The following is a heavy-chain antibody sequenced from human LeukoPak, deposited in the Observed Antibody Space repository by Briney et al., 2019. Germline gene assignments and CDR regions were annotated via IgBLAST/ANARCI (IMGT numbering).Heavy chain of an antibody. D-gene: IGHD3-10*01. Sequence: SVKVSCKASGGTFSSYAISWVRQAPGKGLEWMGGIIPIFGTANCAQKFQGRVTITADESTSTAYMELSSLRSEDTAVYYCQYYYGSGFPYGMDVWGQGTTVTVSS. CDR2: IIPIFGTA. CDR3: QYYYGSGFPYGMDV. J-gene: IGHJ6*02. CDR1: GGTFSSYA. V-gene: IGHV1-69*13.